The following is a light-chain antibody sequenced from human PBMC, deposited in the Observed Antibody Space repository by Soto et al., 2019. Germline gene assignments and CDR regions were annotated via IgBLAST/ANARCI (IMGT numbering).Light chain of an antibody. V-gene: IGKV1-5*01. J-gene: IGKJ5*01. CDR3: QQSYSTPGNT. CDR1: QSISSW. CDR2: DAS. Sequence: DIQMTQSPSTLSASVGDRVTITCRASQSISSWLAWYQQKPGKAPKLLIYDASSLESGVPSRFSGSGSGTEFTLTISSLQPDDFATYYCQQSYSTPGNTFGQGTRLEIK.